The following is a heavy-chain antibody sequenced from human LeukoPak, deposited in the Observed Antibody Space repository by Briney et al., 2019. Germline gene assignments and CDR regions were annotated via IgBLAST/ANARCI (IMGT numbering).Heavy chain of an antibody. J-gene: IGHJ6*02. CDR1: GFTFSSYG. V-gene: IGHV3-33*01. D-gene: IGHD5-24*01. Sequence: GRSLRLSCAASGFTFSSYGMHWVRQAPGKGLEWVAVIWYDGSNKYYADSVKGRFTISRDNSKNTLYLQMNSLRAEDTAVYYCARDEMATIYYSYYGMDVWGQGTTVTVSS. CDR3: ARDEMATIYYSYYGMDV. CDR2: IWYDGSNK.